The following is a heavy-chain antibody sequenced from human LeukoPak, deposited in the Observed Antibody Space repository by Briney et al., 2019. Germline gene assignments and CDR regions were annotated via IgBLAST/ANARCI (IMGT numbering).Heavy chain of an antibody. Sequence: GSLRLSCAASGFTFTTYAMSWVRQPPGKGLEWIAYSYYSGSTNYNPSLKSRVTISVDTSKNQFSLKLSSVTAADTAVYYCARGYYDSSGYYYFDYWGQGTLVTVSS. D-gene: IGHD3-22*01. CDR1: GFTFTTYA. J-gene: IGHJ4*02. V-gene: IGHV4-59*01. CDR3: ARGYYDSSGYYYFDY. CDR2: SYYSGST.